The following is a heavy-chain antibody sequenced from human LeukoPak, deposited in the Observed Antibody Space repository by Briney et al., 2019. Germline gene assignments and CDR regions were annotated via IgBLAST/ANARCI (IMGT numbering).Heavy chain of an antibody. Sequence: SETLSLTCTVSGGSISSGSYYWSWIRQPAGKGLEWIGRIYTSGSTNYNPSLKSRVTISVDTSKNQFSLKLSSVTAADTAVYYCARDPSITIFGVVIYDAFDIWGQGTMVTVSS. V-gene: IGHV4-61*02. CDR2: IYTSGST. J-gene: IGHJ3*02. CDR3: ARDPSITIFGVVIYDAFDI. D-gene: IGHD3-3*01. CDR1: GGSISSGSYY.